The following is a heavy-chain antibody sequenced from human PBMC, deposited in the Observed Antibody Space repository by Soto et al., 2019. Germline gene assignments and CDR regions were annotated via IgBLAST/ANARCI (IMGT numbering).Heavy chain of an antibody. V-gene: IGHV1-2*02. J-gene: IGHJ5*02. CDR3: ARKHSLDYIRWGLDP. CDR1: GYPFSDNQ. D-gene: IGHD4-4*01. Sequence: QVQLVQSGSEVKKPGASVKVSCKASGYPFSDNQIHWLRRAPGQGLEWMGRINPKSDDTNYAQKFQGRVNMTRDTSIDTAYLELIGLTSDDTATYYCARKHSLDYIRWGLDPWGQGTLVTVSS. CDR2: INPKSDDT.